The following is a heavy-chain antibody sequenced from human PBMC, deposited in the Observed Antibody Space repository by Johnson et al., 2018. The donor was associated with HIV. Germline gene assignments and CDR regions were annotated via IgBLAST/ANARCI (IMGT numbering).Heavy chain of an antibody. Sequence: EVQLVESGGGLVRPGGSLRLSCAPSTFSVSSNSMTWVRQAPGKGLEWISSISANGDSPYYADSVKGRFTISRDNPKNTFYLQMNSLRAADTAVYYCARDSPRIVGVPDAFDIWGQGTMVTVSS. V-gene: IGHV3-66*02. D-gene: IGHD1-26*01. J-gene: IGHJ3*02. CDR1: TFSVSSNS. CDR3: ARDSPRIVGVPDAFDI. CDR2: ISANGDSP.